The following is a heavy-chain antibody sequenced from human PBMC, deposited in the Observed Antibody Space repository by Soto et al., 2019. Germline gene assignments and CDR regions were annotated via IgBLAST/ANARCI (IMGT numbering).Heavy chain of an antibody. J-gene: IGHJ6*02. CDR2: IIPIFGTA. CDR1: GGTFSSYA. D-gene: IGHD5-18*01. CDR3: ARARYSYGYPHYYYYGMDV. Sequence: GASVKVSCKASGGTFSSYAISWVRQAPGQGLEWMGGIIPIFGTANYAQKFQGRVTITADKSTSTAYMELSSLRSEDTAVYYCARARYSYGYPHYYYYGMDVWGQVTTVTVSS. V-gene: IGHV1-69*06.